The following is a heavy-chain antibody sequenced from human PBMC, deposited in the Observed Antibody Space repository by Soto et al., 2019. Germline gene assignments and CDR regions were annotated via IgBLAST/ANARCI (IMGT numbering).Heavy chain of an antibody. V-gene: IGHV4-31*03. D-gene: IGHD6-13*01. CDR3: SRDLDGSKCLDI. CDR1: GGSISSGGYY. CDR2: IYYSGST. Sequence: TLSLTCTVSGGSISSGGYYWSWIRQHPGKGLEWIGYIYYSGSTYYNPSLKSRISMSVDTSENQFSLKLSSVTVADTAVYYCSRDLDGSKCLDIWGQGTMVTLSS. J-gene: IGHJ3*02.